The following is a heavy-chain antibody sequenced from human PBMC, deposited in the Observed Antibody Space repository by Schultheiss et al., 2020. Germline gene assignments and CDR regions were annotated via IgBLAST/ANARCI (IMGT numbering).Heavy chain of an antibody. V-gene: IGHV4-31*03. CDR3: ASNLYPNGDDDYYYYGMGV. J-gene: IGHJ6*02. CDR2: IYYSGST. CDR1: GGSISSSSYY. Sequence: SQTLSLTCTVSGGSISSSSYYWGWIRQHPGKGLEWIGYIYYSGSTYYNPSLKSRVTISVDTSKNQFSLKLSSVTAADTAVYYCASNLYPNGDDDYYYYGMGVWDQGTTVSV. D-gene: IGHD4-17*01.